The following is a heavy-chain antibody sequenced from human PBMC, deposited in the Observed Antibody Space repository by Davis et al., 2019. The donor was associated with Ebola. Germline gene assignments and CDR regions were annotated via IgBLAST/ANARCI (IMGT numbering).Heavy chain of an antibody. CDR2: ISGSGGTT. J-gene: IGHJ4*02. V-gene: IGHV3-23*01. CDR3: VKGGGYFDTSGYPFDY. Sequence: GESLKISCAASGFTFDNFWMSWVRQAPGKGLEWVSSISGSGGTTYYADSVEGRFTISRDNSRHTVFLQMNSLRAEDTALYYCVKGGGYFDTSGYPFDYWGQGTLVTVSS. CDR1: GFTFDNFW. D-gene: IGHD3-22*01.